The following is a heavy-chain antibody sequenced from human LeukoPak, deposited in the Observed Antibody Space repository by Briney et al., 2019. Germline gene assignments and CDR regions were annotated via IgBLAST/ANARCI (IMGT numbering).Heavy chain of an antibody. Sequence: GGSLRLSCAASGFTFDDYTMCWVRQASGKGLEWVGRIRSKANSYATAYAASVKGRFTISRDDSKNTAYLQMNSLKTEDTAVYYCTSSIWSGYNRDNWFDPWGQGTLVTVSS. CDR3: TSSIWSGYNRDNWFDP. J-gene: IGHJ5*02. CDR1: GFTFDDYT. D-gene: IGHD3-3*01. CDR2: IRSKANSYAT. V-gene: IGHV3-73*01.